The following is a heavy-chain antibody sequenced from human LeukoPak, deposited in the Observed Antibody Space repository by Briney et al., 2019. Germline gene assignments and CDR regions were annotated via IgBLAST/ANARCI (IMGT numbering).Heavy chain of an antibody. V-gene: IGHV3-30*02. CDR3: TKALFAGRHRQKDFDY. CDR1: GFSFDDYA. J-gene: IGHJ4*02. Sequence: GGSLRLSCAASGFSFDDYAMHWVRLAPGKGPEWVTVIGPDGSNKLYADSVKGRFTISRDNSKNTLYLQIDSLRPEDAAVYYCTKALFAGRHRQKDFDYWGQGTLVTVSS. D-gene: IGHD3-3*01. CDR2: IGPDGSNK.